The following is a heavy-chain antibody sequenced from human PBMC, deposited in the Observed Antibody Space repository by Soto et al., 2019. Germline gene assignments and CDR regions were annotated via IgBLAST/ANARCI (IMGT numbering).Heavy chain of an antibody. CDR1: GYSFTTYW. J-gene: IGHJ4*02. V-gene: IGHV5-51*01. CDR2: IFVGDSDA. D-gene: IGHD6-6*01. Sequence: GESLKISCKGVGYSFTTYWIAWVRQMPGKGLEWMGIIFVGDSDARYSPSFQGQVTISVDKSISTAYLQWISLKASDTAMYYCARAFEYSSSSLGYWGQGTLVTVSS. CDR3: ARAFEYSSSSLGY.